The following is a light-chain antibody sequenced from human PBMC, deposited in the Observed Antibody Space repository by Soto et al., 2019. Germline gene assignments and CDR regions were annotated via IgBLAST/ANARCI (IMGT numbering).Light chain of an antibody. CDR1: SSDVGGYKY. J-gene: IGLJ1*01. Sequence: QYVLTQPPSASGSPGQSVTISCTGTSSDVGGYKYVSWYQQHPGKAPKLMIFEVNKRPSGVPDRFSGSKSGNTASLTVSGLQAEDEADYYCSSYAGINNVGVFGTGTKVTVL. V-gene: IGLV2-8*01. CDR2: EVN. CDR3: SSYAGINNVGV.